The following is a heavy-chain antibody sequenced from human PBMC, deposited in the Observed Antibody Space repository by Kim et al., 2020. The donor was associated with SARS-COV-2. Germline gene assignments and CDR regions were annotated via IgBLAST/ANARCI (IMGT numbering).Heavy chain of an antibody. D-gene: IGHD6-13*01. CDR1: GGSISSSNW. Sequence: SETLSLTCAVSGGSISSSNWWSWVRQPPGKGLEWIGEIYHSGSTNYNPSLKSRVTISVDKSKNQFSLKLSSVTAADTAVYYCARTMSPDYSYSAWAYDAFDIWGQGTMVTVSS. J-gene: IGHJ3*02. V-gene: IGHV4-4*02. CDR3: ARTMSPDYSYSAWAYDAFDI. CDR2: IYHSGST.